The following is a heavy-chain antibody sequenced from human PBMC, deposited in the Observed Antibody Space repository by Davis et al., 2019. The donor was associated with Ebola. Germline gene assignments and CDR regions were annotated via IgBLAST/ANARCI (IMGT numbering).Heavy chain of an antibody. J-gene: IGHJ4*02. CDR2: ISYDGSNK. CDR3: ARNSPGGEVDY. D-gene: IGHD4-23*01. V-gene: IGHV3-30*03. Sequence: PGGSLRLSCAASGSTFSSYGMHWVRPAPGKGLEWVAVISYDGSNKYYADSVKGRFTISRDNSKNTLYLQMNSLRAEDTAVYYCARNSPGGEVDYWGQGTLVTVSS. CDR1: GSTFSSYG.